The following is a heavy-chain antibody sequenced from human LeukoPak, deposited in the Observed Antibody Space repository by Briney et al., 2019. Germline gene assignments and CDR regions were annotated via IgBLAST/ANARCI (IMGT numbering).Heavy chain of an antibody. CDR1: GGTFSSYS. V-gene: IGHV3-21*01. CDR3: ARLYSSGWFDY. D-gene: IGHD6-19*01. J-gene: IGHJ4*02. CDR2: ISSSSGYI. Sequence: GGSLRLSCAASGGTFSSYSMTWVRQAPGKGLEWVSSISSSSGYIYYADSVKGRFTISRDNANNSLYLQMNSLRAEDTAVYFCARLYSSGWFDYWGQGTLVTVSS.